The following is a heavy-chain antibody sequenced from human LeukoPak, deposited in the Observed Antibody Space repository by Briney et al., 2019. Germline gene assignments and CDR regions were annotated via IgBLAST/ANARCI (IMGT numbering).Heavy chain of an antibody. Sequence: SETLSLTCAVYGGPFSGYYWSWIRQPPGKGLEWIGEINHSGSTNYNPSLKSRVTISVDTSKNQFSLKLSSVTAADTAVYYCAREQEAFDYWGQGTLVTVSS. CDR1: GGPFSGYY. J-gene: IGHJ4*02. V-gene: IGHV4-34*01. CDR3: AREQEAFDY. CDR2: INHSGST. D-gene: IGHD6-13*01.